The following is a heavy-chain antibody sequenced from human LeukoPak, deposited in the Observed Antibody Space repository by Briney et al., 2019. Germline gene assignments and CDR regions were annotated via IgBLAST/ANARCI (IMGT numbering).Heavy chain of an antibody. V-gene: IGHV3-11*01. J-gene: IGHJ5*02. D-gene: IGHD4-17*01. CDR3: ARHGDGDYDWFDP. CDR1: GFSLSDYY. Sequence: PGGSLRLSCAASGFSLSDYYMSWMRPAPGKGGEWVSYISSIGCTIYYAHSVKCRISIYREHAKNSLDLQKNSLRADDSALYYCARHGDGDYDWFDPWGQGTLVTVPS. CDR2: ISSIGCTI.